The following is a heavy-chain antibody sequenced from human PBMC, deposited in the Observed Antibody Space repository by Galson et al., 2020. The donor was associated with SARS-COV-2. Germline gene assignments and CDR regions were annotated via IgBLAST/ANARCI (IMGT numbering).Heavy chain of an antibody. Sequence: GGSLRLSCAASGFTFDDYGMSWVRQAPGKGLEWVSGINWNGGSTGYADSVKGRFTISRDNAKNSLYLQMNSLRAEDTALYYCARPTTGTTPAYYYYYYMDVWGKGTTVTVSS. CDR3: ARPTTGTTPAYYYYYYMDV. D-gene: IGHD1-1*01. CDR1: GFTFDDYG. J-gene: IGHJ6*03. CDR2: INWNGGST. V-gene: IGHV3-20*04.